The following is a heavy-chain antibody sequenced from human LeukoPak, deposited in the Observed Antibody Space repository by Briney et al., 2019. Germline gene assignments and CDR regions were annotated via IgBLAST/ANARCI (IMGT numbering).Heavy chain of an antibody. CDR3: AKGYYDFWSGFPPSLYFDY. CDR2: ISGSGGST. CDR1: GFTFSSYA. V-gene: IGHV3-23*01. J-gene: IGHJ4*02. Sequence: GGSLRLSCEASGFTFSSYAMSWVRQAPGKGLEWVSAISGSGGSTYYADSVKGRFTISRDNSKNTLYLQMNSLRAEDTAVYYCAKGYYDFWSGFPPSLYFDYWGQGTLVTVSS. D-gene: IGHD3-3*01.